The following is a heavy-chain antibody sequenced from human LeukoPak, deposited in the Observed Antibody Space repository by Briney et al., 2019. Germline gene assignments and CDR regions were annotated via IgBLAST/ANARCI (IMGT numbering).Heavy chain of an antibody. J-gene: IGHJ4*02. Sequence: SETLSLTCTVSGGSISSYYWSWIRQPPGKGLEWIGYIYYSGSTNYNPSLECRVTISVDTSKNQFSLKLSSVTAADTAVYYCARVDCSGGSCYSNYWGQGTLVTVSS. CDR2: IYYSGST. V-gene: IGHV4-59*01. CDR3: ARVDCSGGSCYSNY. D-gene: IGHD2-15*01. CDR1: GGSISSYY.